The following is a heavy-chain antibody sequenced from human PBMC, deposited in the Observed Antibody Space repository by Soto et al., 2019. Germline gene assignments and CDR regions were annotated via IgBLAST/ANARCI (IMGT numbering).Heavy chain of an antibody. CDR1: GFTFSNFP. CDR2: ISSNGRDT. CDR3: GGVYSSGSWRGGMDV. D-gene: IGHD3-10*01. Sequence: EVQLVESGGGLVQPGGSLRLSCAASGFTFSNFPMYWVRQAPGKGLEYVSSISSNGRDTFFPNSVKGRFTISRDNSKNALWLQMGSLGVEDMGGYCWGGVYSSGSWRGGMDVWGQGSTVTVSS. V-gene: IGHV3-64*01. J-gene: IGHJ6*02.